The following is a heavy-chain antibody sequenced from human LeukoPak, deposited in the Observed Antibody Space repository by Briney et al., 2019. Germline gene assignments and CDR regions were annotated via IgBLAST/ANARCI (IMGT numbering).Heavy chain of an antibody. CDR1: GYTFNSYG. CDR3: ARALYHTFDY. D-gene: IGHD2-2*01. V-gene: IGHV1-18*01. Sequence: GASVKVSCKSSGYTFNSYGITWVRQAPGQGLEWLGWIHTYNGHTNYAQKLQGRVTMTTDTSTSTAYMELRSLRSDDTAVYYCARALYHTFDYWGQGTLVTVSS. J-gene: IGHJ4*02. CDR2: IHTYNGHT.